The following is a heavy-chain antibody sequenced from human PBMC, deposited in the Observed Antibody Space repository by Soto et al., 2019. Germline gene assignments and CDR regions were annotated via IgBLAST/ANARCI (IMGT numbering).Heavy chain of an antibody. J-gene: IGHJ3*01. D-gene: IGHD3-3*01. CDR2: INPSGGGT. V-gene: IGHV1-46*01. CDR1: GYTFTSYI. CDR3: WRDRTRDFWSGYSHVDF. Sequence: QVLLVQSGAEVKTPGASVKVSCKTSGYTFTSYIIRWVRQAPGRGLEWVGLINPSGGGTNYAQNFQGRVTVTRDTSTTTVYMDLKSLTYEDTAVYYCWRDRTRDFWSGYSHVDFWGQGTLVSVS.